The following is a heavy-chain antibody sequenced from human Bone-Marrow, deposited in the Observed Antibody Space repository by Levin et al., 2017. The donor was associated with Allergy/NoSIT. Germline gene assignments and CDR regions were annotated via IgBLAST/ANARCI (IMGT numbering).Heavy chain of an antibody. D-gene: IGHD4-17*01. V-gene: IGHV4-59*01. CDR2: IYYSGST. CDR3: ARDGSTVTQRPYYYGMDV. CDR1: GGSISSYY. J-gene: IGHJ6*02. Sequence: RASETLSLTCTVSGGSISSYYWSWIRQPPGKGLEWIGYIYYSGSTNYNPSLKSRVTISVDTSKNQFSLKLSSVTAADTAVYYCARDGSTVTQRPYYYGMDVWGQGTTVTVSS.